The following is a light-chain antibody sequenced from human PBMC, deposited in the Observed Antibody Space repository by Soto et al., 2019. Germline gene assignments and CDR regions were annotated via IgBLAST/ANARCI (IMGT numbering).Light chain of an antibody. J-gene: IGKJ1*01. Sequence: EIVLTQSPGTLSLSPGERATLSCRASQSVSNNYLAWYQQKPGQAPRLLIYGASNRATGIPDRFSGTGSGTEFTLTISSLQSEDFAVYYCQQYGSSPWTFGQGTKVAIK. CDR3: QQYGSSPWT. V-gene: IGKV3-20*01. CDR1: QSVSNNY. CDR2: GAS.